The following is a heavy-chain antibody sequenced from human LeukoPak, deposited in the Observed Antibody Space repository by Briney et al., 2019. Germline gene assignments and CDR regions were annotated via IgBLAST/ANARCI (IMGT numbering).Heavy chain of an antibody. CDR1: GGSFSGYN. J-gene: IGHJ4*02. Sequence: SETLSLTCAVYGGSFSGYNWSWIRQPPGKGLEWIGEINHSGSTNYNPSLKSRATISVDTSKNQFSLKLSSVTAADTAVYYCARRPYYYGSEYYFDYWGQGTLVTVSS. CDR2: INHSGST. CDR3: ARRPYYYGSEYYFDY. V-gene: IGHV4-34*01. D-gene: IGHD3-10*01.